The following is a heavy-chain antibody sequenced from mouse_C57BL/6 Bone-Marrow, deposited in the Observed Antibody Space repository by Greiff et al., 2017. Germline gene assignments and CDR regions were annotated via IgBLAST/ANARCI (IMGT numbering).Heavy chain of an antibody. Sequence: QVQLQQPGAELVRPGSSVKLSCKASGYTFTSYWMHWVKQRPIQGLEWIGNIDPSDSETHYNQKFKDKATLTVDKSSSTAYMQLRSLTSEDSAVYYCARAGYDDYYNYYAMDYWGQGTSVTVSS. CDR2: IDPSDSET. CDR1: GYTFTSYW. V-gene: IGHV1-52*01. D-gene: IGHD2-3*01. CDR3: ARAGYDDYYNYYAMDY. J-gene: IGHJ4*01.